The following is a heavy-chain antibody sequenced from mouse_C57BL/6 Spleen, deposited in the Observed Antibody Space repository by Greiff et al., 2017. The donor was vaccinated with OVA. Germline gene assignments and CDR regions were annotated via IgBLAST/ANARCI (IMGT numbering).Heavy chain of an antibody. CDR1: GYTFTDYE. CDR3: TRGVYGLYFDY. J-gene: IGHJ2*01. D-gene: IGHD1-1*01. V-gene: IGHV1-15*01. CDR2: IDPETGGT. Sequence: VKLQQSGAELVRPGASVTLSCKASGYTFTDYEMHWVKQTPVHGLEWIGAIDPETGGTAYNQKFKGKAILTADKSSSTAYMELRSLTSEDSAVYYCTRGVYGLYFDYWGQGTTLTVSS.